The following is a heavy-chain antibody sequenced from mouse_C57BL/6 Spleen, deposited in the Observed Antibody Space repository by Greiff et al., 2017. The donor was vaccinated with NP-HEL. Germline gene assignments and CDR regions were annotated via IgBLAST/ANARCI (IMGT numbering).Heavy chain of an antibody. CDR2: IHPNSGST. J-gene: IGHJ4*01. CDR3: AALRYYAMDY. V-gene: IGHV1-64*01. CDR1: GYTFTSYW. D-gene: IGHD2-12*01. Sequence: QVQLQQPGAELVKPGASVKLSCTASGYTFTSYWMHWVKQRPGQGLEWIGMIHPNSGSTNYNEKFKSKATLTVDKSSSTAYMQLSSLTSEDSAVYYCAALRYYAMDYWGQGTSVTVSS.